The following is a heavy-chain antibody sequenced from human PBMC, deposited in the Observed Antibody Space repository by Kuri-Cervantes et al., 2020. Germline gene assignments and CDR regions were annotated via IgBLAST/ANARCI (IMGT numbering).Heavy chain of an antibody. CDR3: ARGVGTTQGKYFFDC. CDR2: IGTAGDT. V-gene: IGHV3-13*01. Sequence: GESLKISCAASGFTFSSYDMHWVRQATGKGLEWVSAIGTAGDTYYPGSVKGRFTISRENAKNSLYLQMNSLRAGDTAVYYCARGVGTTQGKYFFDCWGQGTLVTVSS. D-gene: IGHD1-1*01. J-gene: IGHJ4*02. CDR1: GFTFSSYD.